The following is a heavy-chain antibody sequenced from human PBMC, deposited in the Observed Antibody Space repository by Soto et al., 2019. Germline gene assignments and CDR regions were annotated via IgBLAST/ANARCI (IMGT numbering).Heavy chain of an antibody. CDR1: GFTFSRFW. CDR3: ARAYYDHLWGSYRFDY. D-gene: IGHD3-16*02. J-gene: IGHJ4*02. V-gene: IGHV3-7*01. Sequence: EVQLVESGGGLVQPGGSLRVSCAASGFTFSRFWLSWVRQAPGKGLEWVANIKEDGNVKYYVDSVRGRFTISRDNAKNSLYLQMDSLRGEDTAVYYCARAYYDHLWGSYRFDYWGQGTLVTVSS. CDR2: IKEDGNVK.